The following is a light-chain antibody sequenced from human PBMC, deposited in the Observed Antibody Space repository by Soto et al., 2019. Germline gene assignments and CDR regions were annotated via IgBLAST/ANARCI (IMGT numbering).Light chain of an antibody. Sequence: DIQMTQSPASVAASLGDRITISCRASQTISNYLNWYHQKPGEAPKILIYGASTLQSGVPSSVSGSGSGTEFTLSISSLQPEDFGTYYCQQSYNVPFTFGPGTKVDVK. CDR3: QQSYNVPFT. CDR1: QTISNY. CDR2: GAS. J-gene: IGKJ3*01. V-gene: IGKV1-39*01.